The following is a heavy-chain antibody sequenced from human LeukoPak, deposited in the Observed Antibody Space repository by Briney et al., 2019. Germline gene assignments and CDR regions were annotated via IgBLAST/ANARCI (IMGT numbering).Heavy chain of an antibody. V-gene: IGHV4-59*01. CDR2: IYYSGST. D-gene: IGHD6-6*01. J-gene: IGHJ5*02. CDR3: ARGLYSSSSDWFDP. CDR1: GGSISSYY. Sequence: SETLSLTFTVSGGSISSYYWSWIRQPPGKGLEWIGYIYYSGSTNYNPSLKSRVTISVDTSKNQFSLKLSSVTAADTAVYYCARGLYSSSSDWFDPWGQGTLVTVSS.